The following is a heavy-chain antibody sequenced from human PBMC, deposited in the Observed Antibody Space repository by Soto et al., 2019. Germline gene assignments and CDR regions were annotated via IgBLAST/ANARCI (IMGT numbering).Heavy chain of an antibody. D-gene: IGHD3-10*01. CDR1: GYTFTSYC. Sequence: GASVKVSCKASGYTFTSYCISWVRQAPGQGLEWMGWISAYNGNTNYAQKLQGRVTMTTDTSTSTAYMELRSLRSDDTAVYYCARIKSHYYGSESYYPDYWGQGTLVTVSS. CDR3: ARIKSHYYGSESYYPDY. CDR2: ISAYNGNT. V-gene: IGHV1-18*01. J-gene: IGHJ4*02.